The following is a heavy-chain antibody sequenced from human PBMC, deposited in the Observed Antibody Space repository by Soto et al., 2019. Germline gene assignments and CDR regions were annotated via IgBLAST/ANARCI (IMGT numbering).Heavy chain of an antibody. V-gene: IGHV4-39*01. CDR1: GGSISSSSYY. Sequence: SETLSLACTVSGGSISSSSYYWGWIRQPPGKGLEWIGSIYYSGSTYYNPSLKSRVTISVDTSKNQFSLKLSSVTAADTAVYYCARIPTTVDYYYYGMDVWGQGTTVTVSS. CDR3: ARIPTTVDYYYYGMDV. CDR2: IYYSGST. J-gene: IGHJ6*02. D-gene: IGHD4-17*01.